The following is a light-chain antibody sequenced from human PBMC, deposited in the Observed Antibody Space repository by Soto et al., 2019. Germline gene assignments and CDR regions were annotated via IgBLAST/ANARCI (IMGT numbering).Light chain of an antibody. J-gene: IGKJ2*01. CDR2: GAS. CDR1: QSVSSN. CDR3: QQYNNWPYT. V-gene: IGKV3-15*01. Sequence: EIVMTQSPDTLSVSPGERATLSCRASQSVSSNLAWYQQKPGQAPRLLIFGASTRATGIPARFSGSGSGTDFTLTIRSLQSEDFAVYTCQQYNNWPYTFGQGTTLEIK.